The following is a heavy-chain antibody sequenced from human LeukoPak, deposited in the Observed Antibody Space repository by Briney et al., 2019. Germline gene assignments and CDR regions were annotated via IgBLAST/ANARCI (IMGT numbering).Heavy chain of an antibody. V-gene: IGHV1-18*01. Sequence: GASVKVSCKASGYTLTSYGISWVRQAPGQGLEWKGWISVYSGNTNYAQKLQGRDTLTTDTSTSTAYMELGSLRSDDTAVYYCARDADGVIDYWGQGTLVTVSS. J-gene: IGHJ4*02. CDR2: ISVYSGNT. D-gene: IGHD3-10*01. CDR1: GYTLTSYG. CDR3: ARDADGVIDY.